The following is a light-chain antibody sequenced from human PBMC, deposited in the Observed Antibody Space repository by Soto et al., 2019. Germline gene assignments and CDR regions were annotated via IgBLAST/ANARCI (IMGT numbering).Light chain of an antibody. J-gene: IGKJ3*01. V-gene: IGKV3-11*01. CDR3: QHRRT. Sequence: EIVLTQSPATLYLSPGERATLSCRASQSVTNPLDWYQQRPGQAPRLLIYETSNRATGVPARFSGSGSGTDFTLTNNSLEPEDFAVYYCQHRRTFGPATKLDLK. CDR1: QSVTNP. CDR2: ETS.